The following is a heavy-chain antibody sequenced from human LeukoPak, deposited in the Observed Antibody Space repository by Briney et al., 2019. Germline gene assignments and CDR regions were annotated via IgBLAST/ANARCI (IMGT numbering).Heavy chain of an antibody. Sequence: QPGGSLRLSCVVSGFTFSNYAMSWVRQAPGKGLEWVSTVRASAGSTYYADSVKGRFTISRDNSKNTLYLQMNSLRDEDTAVYFCAKGRSGHEGVNYPLDSWGQGTLVTVSS. V-gene: IGHV3-23*01. CDR1: GFTFSNYA. D-gene: IGHD1-7*01. CDR3: AKGRSGHEGVNYPLDS. CDR2: VRASAGST. J-gene: IGHJ4*02.